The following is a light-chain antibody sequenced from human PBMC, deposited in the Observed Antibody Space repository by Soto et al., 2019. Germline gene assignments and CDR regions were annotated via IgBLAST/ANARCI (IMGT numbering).Light chain of an antibody. J-gene: IGLJ2*01. CDR3: SSYTSSSTLA. CDR2: DVS. Sequence: QSALTQPASVSGSPGQSITISCTGTSSDVGGYNYVSWYQQHPGKAPKLMIYDVSNRPSGVSNRFSGSKSGNTASLTISGLQAEDEADHYCSSYTSSSTLAFGGGIKLTVL. CDR1: SSDVGGYNY. V-gene: IGLV2-14*01.